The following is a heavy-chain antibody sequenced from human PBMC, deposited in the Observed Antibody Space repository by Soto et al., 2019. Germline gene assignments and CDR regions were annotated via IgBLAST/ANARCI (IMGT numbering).Heavy chain of an antibody. CDR2: ISAHNGDT. CDR1: GYTFTSHG. J-gene: IGHJ6*03. V-gene: IGHV1-18*01. D-gene: IGHD3-10*01. Sequence: ASVKVSCKASGYTFTSHGISWVRQAPGQGLEWMGWISAHNGDTNYAQKLQGRVTVTTDTPTNTAYMELRGLRSEDTAAYYCARMVRGSNIDYYYYMDVWGKGTTVTVSS. CDR3: ARMVRGSNIDYYYYMDV.